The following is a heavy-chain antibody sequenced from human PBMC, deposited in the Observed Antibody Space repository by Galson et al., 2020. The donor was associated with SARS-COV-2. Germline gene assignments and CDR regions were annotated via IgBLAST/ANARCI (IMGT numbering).Heavy chain of an antibody. CDR2: IYASGCT. V-gene: IGHV4-4*07. Sequence: ASATLSLTCTVSGGSISSNYWNWIRQPAGKGLEWIGQIYASGCTIYNPPLLSRVTMSLDTSNNQFSLKLSSVNAADTAVYYCARGVYSTGPLLDHWGQGALLIVSA. J-gene: IGHJ4*02. CDR1: GGSISSNY. D-gene: IGHD2-21*01. CDR3: ARGVYSTGPLLDH.